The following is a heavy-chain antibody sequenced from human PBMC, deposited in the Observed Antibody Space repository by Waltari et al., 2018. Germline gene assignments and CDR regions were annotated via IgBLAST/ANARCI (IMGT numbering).Heavy chain of an antibody. CDR1: GFTVSSNY. D-gene: IGHD2-8*01. Sequence: EVQLVESGGGLIQPGGSLRLSCAASGFTVSSNYMSWVRQAPGKGLEWVSVIYSGGSTYYADSVKGRFTISRDNSKNTLYLQMNSLRAEDTAVYYCARGPEDPYGYYYGMDVWGQGTTVTVSS. CDR2: IYSGGST. CDR3: ARGPEDPYGYYYGMDV. V-gene: IGHV3-53*01. J-gene: IGHJ6*02.